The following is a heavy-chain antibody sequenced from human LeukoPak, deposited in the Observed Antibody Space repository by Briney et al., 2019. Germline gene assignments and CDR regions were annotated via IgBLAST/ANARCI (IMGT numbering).Heavy chain of an antibody. J-gene: IGHJ1*01. D-gene: IGHD2-15*01. CDR1: GFSFNTYA. CDR3: AQQVGYCSSGSCYFTY. V-gene: IGHV3-23*01. CDR2: ISNTGGST. Sequence: GGSLRLSCAASGFSFNTYAMSWVRQAPGKGLGWVSAISNTGGSTYYADSVKGRFTISRDKSKNTLSLQMNSLRAEDTAVYYCAQQVGYCSSGSCYFTYWGQGTLVTVSS.